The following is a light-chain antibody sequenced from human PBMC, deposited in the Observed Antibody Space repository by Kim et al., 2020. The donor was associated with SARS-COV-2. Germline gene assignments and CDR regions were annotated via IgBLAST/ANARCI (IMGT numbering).Light chain of an antibody. CDR3: LQYQAYPVT. Sequence: VEDRVTIACRASQSVDSWFAWCQQKPEKGPKRLIYRASDLESGVSSRFSGSGSGAEFTLPNSSVQPDEFATYPCLQYQAYPVTFGARTQVEIQ. CDR1: QSVDSW. J-gene: IGKJ3*01. CDR2: RAS. V-gene: IGKV1-5*03.